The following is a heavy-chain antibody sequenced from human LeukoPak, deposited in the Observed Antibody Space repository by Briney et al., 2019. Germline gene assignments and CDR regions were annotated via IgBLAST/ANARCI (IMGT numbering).Heavy chain of an antibody. CDR1: GFTFDDYT. V-gene: IGHV3-43*01. CDR3: VNGESFYGDYGFDY. D-gene: IGHD4-17*01. CDR2: ISWDGGST. J-gene: IGHJ4*02. Sequence: SGGSLRLSCAASGFTFDDYTMHWVRQAPGKGLEWVSLISWDGGSTYYADSVKGRFTISRDNSKNTLYLQMNNLRVEDTAVFYCVNGESFYGDYGFDYWGQGTLVTVSS.